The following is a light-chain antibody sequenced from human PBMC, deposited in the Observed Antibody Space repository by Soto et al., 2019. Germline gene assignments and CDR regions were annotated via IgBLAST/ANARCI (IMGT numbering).Light chain of an antibody. CDR1: SSDVGGYNY. J-gene: IGLJ3*02. V-gene: IGLV2-14*03. Sequence: QSVLNQPASVAGSPGQSITISCTGTSSDVGGYNYVSWYQQHPGKAPKLMIYDVNNRPSGISNRFSGSKSGNTASLTISGLQAEDEADYYCSSYTSSSTLAVFGGGTQLTVL. CDR3: SSYTSSSTLAV. CDR2: DVN.